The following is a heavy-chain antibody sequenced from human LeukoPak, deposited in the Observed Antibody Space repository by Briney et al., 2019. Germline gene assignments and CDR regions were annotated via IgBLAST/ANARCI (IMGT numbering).Heavy chain of an antibody. CDR3: ARQGSSSWIRRWFDP. Sequence: SETLSLTCTVSGGSISSSSYYWGWIRQPPGKGLEWIGSIYYSGSTYYNPSLKSRVTISVDTSKNQFSLKLSSVTAADTAVYYCARQGSSSWIRRWFDPRGQGTLVTVSS. D-gene: IGHD6-13*01. CDR2: IYYSGST. CDR1: GGSISSSSYY. J-gene: IGHJ5*02. V-gene: IGHV4-39*01.